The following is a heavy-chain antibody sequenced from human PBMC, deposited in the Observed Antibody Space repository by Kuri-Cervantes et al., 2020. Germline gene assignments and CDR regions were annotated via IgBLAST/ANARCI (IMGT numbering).Heavy chain of an antibody. Sequence: GGSLRLSCAASGFTFSRYWMTWVRQAPGKGLEWVANIKEDGSAKNYVGSVKGRFTISRDNAKNSLFLQMNSLRAEDTALYYCAKANSSGWYYNWFDPWGQGTLVTVSS. CDR2: IKEDGSAK. CDR3: AKANSSGWYYNWFDP. CDR1: GFTFSRYW. D-gene: IGHD6-19*01. J-gene: IGHJ5*02. V-gene: IGHV3-7*03.